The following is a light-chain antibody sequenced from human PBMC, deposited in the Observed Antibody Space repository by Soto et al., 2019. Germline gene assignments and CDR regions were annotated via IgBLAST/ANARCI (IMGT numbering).Light chain of an antibody. CDR3: CSYAGSTTFYV. J-gene: IGLJ1*01. Sequence: QSVLAQPASVSGSPGQSITISCTGTSSDVGSYNLVSWYQHHPGKAPKLMIYEDSKRPSGVSNRFSGSKSGNTASLTISGLQAEDEADYYCCSYAGSTTFYVFGTGTKVTVL. CDR1: SSDVGSYNL. CDR2: EDS. V-gene: IGLV2-23*01.